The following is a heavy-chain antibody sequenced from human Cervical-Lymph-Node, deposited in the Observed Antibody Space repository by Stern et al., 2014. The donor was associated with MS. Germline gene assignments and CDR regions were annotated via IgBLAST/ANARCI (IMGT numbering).Heavy chain of an antibody. Sequence: VQLEESGPGLVKPSETLSLTCAVSGGSISSRYWGWIRQPPGKGLEWIGLISHSGDTKYNPSLKSRVTLSPDTSKNQFSPTVTSVTAADTAVYYCARLSTAVDFWGQGTLVTVSS. CDR1: GGSISSRY. V-gene: IGHV4-59*08. J-gene: IGHJ4*02. CDR2: ISHSGDT. CDR3: ARLSTAVDF.